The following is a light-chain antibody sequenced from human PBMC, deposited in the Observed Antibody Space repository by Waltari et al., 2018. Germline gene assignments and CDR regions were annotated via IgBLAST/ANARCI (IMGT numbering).Light chain of an antibody. V-gene: IGKV2-28*01. Sequence: DIVMTQSPLSLPVTPGEPASISCRSSQSLLHSNGYTYLDWYLQKPGQSPQLLIYLGSNRAPGVPDRFSGSGSGTDFTLKISRVEAEDVGVYYCMQALQTPPAFGGGTKVEIK. CDR2: LGS. CDR1: QSLLHSNGYTY. J-gene: IGKJ4*01. CDR3: MQALQTPPA.